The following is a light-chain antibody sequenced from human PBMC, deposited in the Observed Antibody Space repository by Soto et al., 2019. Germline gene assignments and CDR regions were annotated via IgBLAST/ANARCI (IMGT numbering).Light chain of an antibody. CDR2: GAS. CDR1: QSVSSN. J-gene: IGKJ1*01. CDR3: QHYNNWPRP. Sequence: EIVMTQSPATLSVSPGERATLSCRASQSVSSNLAWYQQKPGQAPRLLIYGASTRATGIPARFSGSGSGTEFTLTISSLQSKDFAVYYCQHYNNWPRPFGKGTTVE. V-gene: IGKV3-15*01.